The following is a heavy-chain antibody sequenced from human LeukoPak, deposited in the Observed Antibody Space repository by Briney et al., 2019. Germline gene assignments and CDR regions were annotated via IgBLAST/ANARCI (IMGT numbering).Heavy chain of an antibody. D-gene: IGHD1-26*01. CDR3: ASGPWEVDF. V-gene: IGHV4-59*08. J-gene: IGHJ4*02. Sequence: PSETLSLTCTVSGGSFSSSYWGWIRQPPGKGLEWIGYYYSGSTSYNPSLKSRVTISVDTSKNQFSLTLTSVTAADTAVYCCASGPWEVDFWGQGILVTVSS. CDR1: GGSFSSSY. CDR2: YYSGST.